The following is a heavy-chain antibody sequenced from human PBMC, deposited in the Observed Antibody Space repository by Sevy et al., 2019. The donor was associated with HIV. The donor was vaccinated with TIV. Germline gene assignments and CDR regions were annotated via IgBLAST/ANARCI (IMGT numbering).Heavy chain of an antibody. Sequence: ASVKVSCKASGYTFTSYAMHWVRQAPGQRLEWMGWINAGNGNTKYSQKFQGRVTITRDTSASTAYMELSSLRSEDTAVYYCARDYAPPITIFGVVIQNNWFDPWGQGTLVTVSS. V-gene: IGHV1-3*01. D-gene: IGHD3-3*01. CDR3: ARDYAPPITIFGVVIQNNWFDP. CDR1: GYTFTSYA. J-gene: IGHJ5*02. CDR2: INAGNGNT.